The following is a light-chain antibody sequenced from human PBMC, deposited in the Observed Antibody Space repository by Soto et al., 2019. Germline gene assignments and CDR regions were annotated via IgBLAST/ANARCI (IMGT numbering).Light chain of an antibody. CDR1: QGISSY. V-gene: IGKV1-9*01. CDR3: QQYNSYRT. Sequence: IQLTQSPSSLSASVGDRVTITCRASQGISSYLAWYQQKPGKAPKLLIYAASTLQSGVPSRFSGSGSGTEFTLTISSLQPDDSATYFCQQYNSYRTFGQGTKVDIK. J-gene: IGKJ1*01. CDR2: AAS.